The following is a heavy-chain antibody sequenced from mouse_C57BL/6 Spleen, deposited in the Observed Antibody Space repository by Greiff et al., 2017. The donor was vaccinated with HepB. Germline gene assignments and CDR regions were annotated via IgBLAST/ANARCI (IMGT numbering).Heavy chain of an antibody. CDR2: INPSTGGT. CDR3: ARRGGWLLRDAMDY. D-gene: IGHD2-3*01. Sequence: EVKLMESGPELVKPGASVKISCKASGYSFTGYYMNWVKQSPEKSLEWIGEINPSTGGTTYNQKFKAKATLTVDKSSSTAYMQLKSLTSEDSAVYYCARRGGWLLRDAMDYWGQGTSVTVSS. J-gene: IGHJ4*01. CDR1: GYSFTGYY. V-gene: IGHV1-42*01.